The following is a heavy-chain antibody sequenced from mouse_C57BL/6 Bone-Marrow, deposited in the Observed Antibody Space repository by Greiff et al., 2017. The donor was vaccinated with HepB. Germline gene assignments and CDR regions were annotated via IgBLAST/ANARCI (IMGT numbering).Heavy chain of an antibody. CDR1: GFTFTDYY. D-gene: IGHD2-4*01. J-gene: IGHJ3*01. CDR3: ARGNDYGGFAY. Sequence: EVQWVESGGGLVQPGGSLSLSCAASGFTFTDYYMSWVRQPPGKALEWLGFIRNKANGYTTEYSASVKGRFTISRDNSQSILYLQMNALRAEDSATYYCARGNDYGGFAYWGQGTLVTVSA. CDR2: IRNKANGYTT. V-gene: IGHV7-3*01.